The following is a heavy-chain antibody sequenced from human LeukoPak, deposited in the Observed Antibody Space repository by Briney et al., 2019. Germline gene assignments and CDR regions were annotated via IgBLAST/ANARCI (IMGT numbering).Heavy chain of an antibody. V-gene: IGHV4-30-4*01. CDR3: AREAWWLVRGVFEI. Sequence: SQTLSLTCTVSGGSISSGDYYWSWIRQPPGKGLEWIGYIYYSGSTYYNPSLKSRVTTSLDMSKNQFSLKLSSVTAADTAVYYCAREAWWLVRGVFEIWGQGTMVTVSS. CDR2: IYYSGST. CDR1: GGSISSGDYY. D-gene: IGHD6-19*01. J-gene: IGHJ3*02.